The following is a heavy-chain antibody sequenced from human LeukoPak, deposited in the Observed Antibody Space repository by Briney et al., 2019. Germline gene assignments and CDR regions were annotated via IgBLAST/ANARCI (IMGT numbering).Heavy chain of an antibody. CDR2: IKQDGSEK. CDR1: GFTFSSYW. J-gene: IGHJ6*02. D-gene: IGHD2-15*01. Sequence: TGGSLRLSCAASGFTFSSYWMSWVRQAPGKGLEWVANIKQDGSEKYYVDSVKGRFTISRDNAKNSLYLQMNSLRAEDTAVYYCARDSCSGGSCYSPYYYYGMDVWGQGTTVTVSS. V-gene: IGHV3-7*01. CDR3: ARDSCSGGSCYSPYYYYGMDV.